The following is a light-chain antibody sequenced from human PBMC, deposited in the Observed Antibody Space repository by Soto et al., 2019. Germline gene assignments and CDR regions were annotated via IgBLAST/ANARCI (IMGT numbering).Light chain of an antibody. CDR1: QSVSSY. Sequence: EIVLTQSPAILSLSPGERATLSCRASQSVSSYLAWYQQKPGQAPRLLIYAASNRATGIPARFSGSGSGTDFTLTISSLEPEDFAVYYCQQRYNWPPITFGQGTRLEIK. V-gene: IGKV3-11*01. J-gene: IGKJ5*01. CDR3: QQRYNWPPIT. CDR2: AAS.